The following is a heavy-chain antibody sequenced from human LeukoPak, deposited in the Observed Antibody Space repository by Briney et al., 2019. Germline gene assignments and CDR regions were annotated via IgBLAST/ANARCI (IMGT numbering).Heavy chain of an antibody. CDR2: IYSGGST. J-gene: IGHJ4*02. V-gene: IGHV3-53*01. CDR1: GFTVSSNY. CDR3: ARDGIGGGVDPKAFDY. Sequence: GGSLRLSCAASGFTVSSNYMSWVRQAPGKGLEWVSVIYSGGSTYYADSVKGRFTISRDNSKNTLYLQMNSLRAEDTAVYYCARDGIGGGVDPKAFDYWGQGTLVTVSS. D-gene: IGHD2-8*02.